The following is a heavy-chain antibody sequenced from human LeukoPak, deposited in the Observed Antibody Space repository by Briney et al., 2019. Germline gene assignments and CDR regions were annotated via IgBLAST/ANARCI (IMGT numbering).Heavy chain of an antibody. Sequence: GGSLRLSCAASGFTFSSYGMHWVRQAPGKGLEWVAVISYDGSNKYYADSVKGRFTISRDNSKNTLYLQMNSLRAEDTAVYYCARGQYQLLIFDYWGQGTLVTVSP. CDR3: ARGQYQLLIFDY. V-gene: IGHV3-30*03. J-gene: IGHJ4*02. CDR2: ISYDGSNK. D-gene: IGHD2-2*01. CDR1: GFTFSSYG.